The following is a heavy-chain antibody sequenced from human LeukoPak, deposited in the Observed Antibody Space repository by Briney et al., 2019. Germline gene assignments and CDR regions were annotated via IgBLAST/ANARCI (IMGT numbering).Heavy chain of an antibody. CDR1: GFTFSDYY. CDR2: ISSSSSYT. D-gene: IGHD4/OR15-4a*01. J-gene: IGHJ6*02. Sequence: GGSLRLSCAASGFTFSDYYTSWIRQAPGKGLEWVSYISSSSSYTNYADSVKGRFTISRDNAKNSLYLQMNSLRAEDTAVYYCARLDGAGGYYYGMDVWGQGTTVTVSS. CDR3: ARLDGAGGYYYGMDV. V-gene: IGHV3-11*03.